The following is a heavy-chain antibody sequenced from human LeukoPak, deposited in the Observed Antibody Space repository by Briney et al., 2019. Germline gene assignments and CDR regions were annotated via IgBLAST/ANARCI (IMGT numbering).Heavy chain of an antibody. D-gene: IGHD3-22*01. CDR1: GFTFSDYG. J-gene: IGHJ4*02. CDR2: IWYDGSNK. CDR3: ARGVGYYENSGTIDY. Sequence: GGSLRLSCTASGFTFSDYGMHWVRQPPGKGLEWVAIIWYDGSNKTYEDSVKGRFTISRDNSKDTLYLQMNSLRAEDTAVYYCARGVGYYENSGTIDYWGQGTLVTVSS. V-gene: IGHV3-33*01.